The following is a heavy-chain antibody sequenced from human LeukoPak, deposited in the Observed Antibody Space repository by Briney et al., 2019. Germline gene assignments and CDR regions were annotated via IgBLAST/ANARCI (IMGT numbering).Heavy chain of an antibody. CDR2: IYPGDSDT. V-gene: IGHV5-51*01. J-gene: IGHJ4*02. CDR3: ARRSYDSSVYYRYMYYFDY. CDR1: GYSFTTNW. Sequence: GESLKISCKGSGYSFTTNWIGWVRQMPGKSLEWMGIIYPGDSDTRYSPSFQGQATISVDKSISTAYLQWSSLKASDTAMYYCARRSYDSSVYYRYMYYFDYWGQGTLVTVSS. D-gene: IGHD3-22*01.